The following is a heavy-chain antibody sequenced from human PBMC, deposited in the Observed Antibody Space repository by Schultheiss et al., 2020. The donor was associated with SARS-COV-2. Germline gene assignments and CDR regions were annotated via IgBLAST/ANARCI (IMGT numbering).Heavy chain of an antibody. J-gene: IGHJ6*02. V-gene: IGHV4-61*02. CDR1: GGSISSGSYY. Sequence: SETLSLTCTVSGGSISSGSYYWSWIRQPAGKGLEWIGRIYTSGSTSYNPSLKSRVTISVDTSKNQFSLKLSSVTAADTAEYYCARHAYGGEAVWGQGTTVTVSS. CDR2: IYTSGST. CDR3: ARHAYGGEAV. D-gene: IGHD3-16*01.